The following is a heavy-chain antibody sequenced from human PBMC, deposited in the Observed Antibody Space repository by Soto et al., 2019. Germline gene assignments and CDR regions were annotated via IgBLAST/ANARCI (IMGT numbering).Heavy chain of an antibody. CDR1: GFTFSTYA. Sequence: GGSLRLSCAASGFTFSTYAMAWVRQAPGKGLDWVSAITDSGASTYYPDSVKGRFTISRDNSKNTLYLQMDSLRVEDTAVYYCATSRAYYDYWGQGTVVTVS. CDR2: ITDSGAST. CDR3: ATSRAYYDY. J-gene: IGHJ4*02. V-gene: IGHV3-23*01. D-gene: IGHD3-22*01.